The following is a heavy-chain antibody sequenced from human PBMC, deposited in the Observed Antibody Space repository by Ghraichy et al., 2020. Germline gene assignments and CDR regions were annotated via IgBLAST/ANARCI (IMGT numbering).Heavy chain of an antibody. J-gene: IGHJ5*02. D-gene: IGHD2-15*01. V-gene: IGHV3-23*01. CDR3: AKEDVVSATPVS. CDR2: ISGSGGNT. CDR1: EFSFSDYH. Sequence: LSLTCAASEFSFSDYHMNWIRQAPGKGLEWISGISGSGGNTYYADSVKGRFTISRDNSMTTLYLQMNSLRAEDTAIYYCAKEDVVSATPVSWGQGTLVTVSS.